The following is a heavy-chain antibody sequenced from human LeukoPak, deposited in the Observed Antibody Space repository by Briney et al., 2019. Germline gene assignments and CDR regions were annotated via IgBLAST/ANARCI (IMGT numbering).Heavy chain of an antibody. J-gene: IGHJ3*02. D-gene: IGHD2-21*02. CDR1: GYTFTGYY. Sequence: SVKVSCKASGYTFTGYYMHWVRQAPGQGLEWMGRIIPILGIANYAQKFQGRVTITADKSTSTAYMELSSLRSEDTAVYYCARPDILAYCGGDCRDAFDIWGQGTMVTVSS. CDR2: IIPILGIA. CDR3: ARPDILAYCGGDCRDAFDI. V-gene: IGHV1-69*02.